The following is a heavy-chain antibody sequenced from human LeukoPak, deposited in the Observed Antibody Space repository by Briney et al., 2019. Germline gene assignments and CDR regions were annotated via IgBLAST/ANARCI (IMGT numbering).Heavy chain of an antibody. CDR2: IYTSGST. CDR3: ARSVGYCSGGSCLDFDY. J-gene: IGHJ4*02. V-gene: IGHV4-61*02. D-gene: IGHD2-15*01. Sequence: SETLSLTCTVSGGSISSGDYYWSWIRQPAGKGLEWIGRIYTSGSTNYNPSLKSRVTMSVDTSKSQFSLKLSSVTAADTAVYYCARSVGYCSGGSCLDFDYRGQGTLVTVSS. CDR1: GGSISSGDYY.